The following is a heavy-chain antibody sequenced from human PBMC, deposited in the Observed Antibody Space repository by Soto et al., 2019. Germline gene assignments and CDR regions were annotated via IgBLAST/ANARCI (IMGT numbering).Heavy chain of an antibody. D-gene: IGHD2-15*01. CDR1: GFTFSSYG. CDR2: ISYDGSNK. J-gene: IGHJ4*02. CDR3: AKDRSAWGYCSGGSCYSGYFDY. V-gene: IGHV3-30*18. Sequence: PGGSLRLSCAASGFTFSSYGMHWVRQAPGKGLEWVAVISYDGSNKYYADSVKGRFTISRDNSKNTLYLQMNSLRAEDTAVYYCAKDRSAWGYCSGGSCYSGYFDYWGQGTLVTVSS.